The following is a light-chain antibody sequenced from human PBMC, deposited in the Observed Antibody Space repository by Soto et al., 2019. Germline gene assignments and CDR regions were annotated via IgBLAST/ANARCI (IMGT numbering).Light chain of an antibody. CDR3: QPYNYWSPVT. CDR1: QTISYN. V-gene: IGKV3-15*01. J-gene: IGKJ4*01. CDR2: GAS. Sequence: EIVMTQSPVTLSLSPGERATLSCRASQTISYNLAWYQQKPGQAPRLLIYGASTRATGIPARFSGSGSGTEYTLSISSLQSEDFAVYYCQPYNYWSPVTFGGGTRVEIK.